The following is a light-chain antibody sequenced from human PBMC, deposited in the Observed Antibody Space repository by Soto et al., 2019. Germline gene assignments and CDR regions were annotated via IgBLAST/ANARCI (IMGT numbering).Light chain of an antibody. Sequence: QSVLTQPPSLSGTPGQTVTISCIGSRSNIGSAIVHWYQQVPGTAPKHLIYMNSQRPSGVPDRFSGSKSGTSASLTISGLQAEDEADYYCSSFTNTITRYAFGTGTKLTVL. CDR3: SSFTNTITRYA. J-gene: IGLJ1*01. CDR1: RSNIGSAI. V-gene: IGLV1-44*01. CDR2: MNS.